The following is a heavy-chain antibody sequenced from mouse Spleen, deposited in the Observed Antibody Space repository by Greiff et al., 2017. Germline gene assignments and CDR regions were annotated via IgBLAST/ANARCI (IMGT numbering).Heavy chain of an antibody. D-gene: IGHD2-3*01. CDR1: GFSLTSYG. Sequence: QVQLKQSGPGLVQPSQSLSITCTVSGFSLTSYGVHWVRQSPGKGLEWLGVIWSGGSTDYNAAFISRLSISKDNSKSQVFFKMNSLQANDTAIYYCASPIYDGYSAWFAYWGQGTLVTVSA. CDR2: IWSGGST. CDR3: ASPIYDGYSAWFAY. J-gene: IGHJ3*01. V-gene: IGHV2-2*02.